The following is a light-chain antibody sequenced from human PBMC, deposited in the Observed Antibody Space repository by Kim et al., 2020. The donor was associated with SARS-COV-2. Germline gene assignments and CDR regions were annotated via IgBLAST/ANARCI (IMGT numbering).Light chain of an antibody. J-gene: IGKJ4*01. CDR3: QQHDDLPLT. V-gene: IGKV1-33*01. CDR2: EAS. Sequence: DIQMTQSPSSLSASVGERLTITCQASQDISNYLNWYQQKPGKAPKLLIYEASKLQTGVPSRFSGSGSETDFTFTISSLQPEDIATYYCQQHDDLPLTFGGGTKVDIK. CDR1: QDISNY.